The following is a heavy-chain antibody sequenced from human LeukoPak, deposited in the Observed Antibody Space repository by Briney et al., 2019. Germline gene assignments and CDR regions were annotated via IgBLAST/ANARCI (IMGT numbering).Heavy chain of an antibody. CDR3: ARVPAFYYGDYWTSSNYFDY. Sequence: PSEALSLTCGVSGGXISSTNCWGWVRQPPGKGLEWIWEIFQSGGTNYNPSLKSRVTISVDKSRNQFSLKLSSVTAAHTAVYYCARVPAFYYGDYWTSSNYFDYWGQGTLVTVSS. J-gene: IGHJ4*02. CDR2: IFQSGGT. CDR1: GGXISSTNC. D-gene: IGHD4-17*01. V-gene: IGHV4-4*02.